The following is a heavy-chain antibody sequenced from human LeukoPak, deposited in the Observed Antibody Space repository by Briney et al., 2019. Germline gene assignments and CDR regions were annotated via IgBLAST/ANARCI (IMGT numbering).Heavy chain of an antibody. CDR1: GFTFSNAW. D-gene: IGHD2-2*01. Sequence: GGSLRLSCAASGFTFSNAWMSWVRQAPGKGLEWVANIKQDGSEKYYVDSVKGRFTISRDNAKNSLYLQMNSLRAEDTAVYYCARGVVPAAIPYYWGQGTLVTVSS. V-gene: IGHV3-7*01. J-gene: IGHJ4*02. CDR3: ARGVVPAAIPYY. CDR2: IKQDGSEK.